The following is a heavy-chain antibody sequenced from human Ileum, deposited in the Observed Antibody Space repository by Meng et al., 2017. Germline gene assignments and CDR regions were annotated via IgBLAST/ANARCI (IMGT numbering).Heavy chain of an antibody. CDR1: GDSLFITSAT. CDR3: AREAHLAAFGH. CDR2: TYYRSKWYN. V-gene: IGHV6-1*01. J-gene: IGHJ4*02. D-gene: IGHD6-25*01. Sequence: VKLQLVGAGVVKASPTLSITCAISGDSLFITSATWNWVRQSPSRGLEWMGRTYYRSKWYNDYALSVNSRITVNPDTSKNQISLQLNSVTPDDTAVYYCAREAHLAAFGHWGQGTLVTVSS.